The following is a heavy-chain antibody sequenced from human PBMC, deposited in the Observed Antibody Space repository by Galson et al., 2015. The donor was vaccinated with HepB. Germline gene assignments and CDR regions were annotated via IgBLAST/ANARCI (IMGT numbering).Heavy chain of an antibody. CDR2: INHSGST. V-gene: IGHV4-34*01. CDR1: GGSFSGYY. Sequence: ETLSLTCAVYGGSFSGYYWSWIRQPPGKGLEWIGEINHSGSTNYNPPLKSRVTISVDTSKNQFSLKLSSVTAADTAVYYCASRPMYRIAARPWGQGTLVTVSS. CDR3: ASRPMYRIAARP. J-gene: IGHJ5*02. D-gene: IGHD6-6*01.